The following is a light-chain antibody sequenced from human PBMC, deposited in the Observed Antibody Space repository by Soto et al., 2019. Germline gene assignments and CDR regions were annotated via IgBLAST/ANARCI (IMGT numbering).Light chain of an antibody. CDR3: QSYDRSLGGGV. V-gene: IGLV1-40*01. Sequence: QLVLTQPPSVSGAPGQSVSISCTGSSSNIGAGYDVHWYQQLPGTAPKLLIYGTSNRPSGVPDRFSGSKSGTSASLAITGLQAEDEAHYYCQSYDRSLGGGVFGGGTQLTVL. J-gene: IGLJ2*01. CDR1: SSNIGAGYD. CDR2: GTS.